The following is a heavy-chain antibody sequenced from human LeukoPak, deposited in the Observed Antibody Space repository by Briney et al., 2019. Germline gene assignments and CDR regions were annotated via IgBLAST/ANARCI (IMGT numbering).Heavy chain of an antibody. Sequence: EXXXLXXAVXXGXXXGYXXXXIRQPPGKGXEWIGEINHSGSTNYNPSLKSRVTISVDTSKNQFSLKLSSVTAADTAVYYCARNKWLLGRVFDYWGQGTLVTVSS. CDR1: XGXXXGYX. V-gene: IGHV4-34*01. CDR2: INHSGST. J-gene: IGHJ4*02. D-gene: IGHD5-12*01. CDR3: ARNKWLLGRVFDY.